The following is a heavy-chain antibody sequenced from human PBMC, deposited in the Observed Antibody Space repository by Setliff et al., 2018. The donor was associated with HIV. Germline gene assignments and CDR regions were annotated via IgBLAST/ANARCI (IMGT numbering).Heavy chain of an antibody. CDR3: ARDLKRPNSNFWGGYPIPFDS. J-gene: IGHJ4*02. CDR2: INTNTGNP. CDR1: GYIFTDYY. Sequence: ASVKVSCKASGYIFTDYYIHWVRQAPGQGLELMGWINTNTGNPTYAQGFTGRFVFSLDTSVSTAYLQISSLKAEDTAVYFCARDLKRPNSNFWGGYPIPFDSWGQGTLVTVSS. V-gene: IGHV7-4-1*02. D-gene: IGHD3-3*01.